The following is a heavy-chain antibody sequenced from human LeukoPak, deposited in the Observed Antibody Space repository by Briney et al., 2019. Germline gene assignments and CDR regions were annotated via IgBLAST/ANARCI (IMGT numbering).Heavy chain of an antibody. Sequence: SETLSFTCTVSGGSISSYYGSWIRQPPGKGLEWIGYISYSGSTNYTPSLKSRVTISVDTSKNQFSLKLRSVTAADTAVYYCARHGSDYSFDYCGQGTLVTVSS. D-gene: IGHD3-22*01. CDR3: ARHGSDYSFDY. V-gene: IGHV4-59*08. CDR1: GGSISSYY. J-gene: IGHJ4*02. CDR2: ISYSGST.